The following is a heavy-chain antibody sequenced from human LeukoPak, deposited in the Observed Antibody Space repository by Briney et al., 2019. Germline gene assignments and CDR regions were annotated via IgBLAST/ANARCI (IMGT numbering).Heavy chain of an antibody. CDR3: ARSHSGSLRAPFDY. D-gene: IGHD6-19*01. CDR1: GYTFTNYG. Sequence: ASVEVSCEASGYTFTNYGIIWVRQAPGQGLECMGWISPYNGNTKYAQKFQGRVAMTTDTSTNTVYMDLRSLTSDDTALYYCARSHSGSLRAPFDYWGRGTLVAVSS. CDR2: ISPYNGNT. J-gene: IGHJ4*02. V-gene: IGHV1-18*01.